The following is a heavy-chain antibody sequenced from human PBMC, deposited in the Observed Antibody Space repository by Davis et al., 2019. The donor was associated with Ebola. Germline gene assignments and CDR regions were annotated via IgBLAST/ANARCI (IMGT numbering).Heavy chain of an antibody. Sequence: MPSETLSLTCTVSGGSISSSSYYWGWIRQPPGKGLEWIGEIYHSGSTNYHPSLKSRVTISVDTSKNQFSLKLSSVTAADTAVYYCARLSPHSSSWYVNYFDYWGQGTLVTVSS. CDR3: ARLSPHSSSWYVNYFDY. V-gene: IGHV4-39*07. D-gene: IGHD6-13*01. J-gene: IGHJ4*02. CDR1: GGSISSSSYY. CDR2: IYHSGST.